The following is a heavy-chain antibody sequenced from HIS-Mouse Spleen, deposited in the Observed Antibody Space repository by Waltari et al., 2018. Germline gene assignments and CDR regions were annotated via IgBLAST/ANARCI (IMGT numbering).Heavy chain of an antibody. J-gene: IGHJ4*02. D-gene: IGHD3-10*01. CDR3: ARGLLWFGEYYFDY. V-gene: IGHV3-23*01. CDR1: GFTFSSYA. CDR2: ISGSGGST. Sequence: EVQLLESGGGLVQPGGSLRLSCAASGFTFSSYAMSWVRQAPGKGLEWVSAISGSGGSTYYADAVKGRFTISRDNSKNTLYLQMNSLRAEDTAVYYCARGLLWFGEYYFDYWGQGTLVTVSS.